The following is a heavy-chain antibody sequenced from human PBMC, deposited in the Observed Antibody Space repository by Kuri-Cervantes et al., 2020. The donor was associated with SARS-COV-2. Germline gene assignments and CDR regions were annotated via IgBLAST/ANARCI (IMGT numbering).Heavy chain of an antibody. Sequence: SETLSLTCTVSGGSISSYYWSWIRQPPGKGLEWIGYIYYSGSTNYNPSLKSRVTISVDTSKNQFSLKLSSVTAADTAVYYCARDPRHYCSSTSCYSYYGMDVWGQGTTVTVPS. J-gene: IGHJ6*02. CDR3: ARDPRHYCSSTSCYSYYGMDV. D-gene: IGHD2-2*02. CDR1: GGSISSYY. CDR2: IYYSGST. V-gene: IGHV4-59*01.